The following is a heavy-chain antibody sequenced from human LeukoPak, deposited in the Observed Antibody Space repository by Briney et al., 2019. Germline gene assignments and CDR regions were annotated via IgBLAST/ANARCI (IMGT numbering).Heavy chain of an antibody. CDR2: IIPIFGTA. D-gene: IGHD2-2*02. V-gene: IGHV1-69*05. J-gene: IGHJ4*02. Sequence: SVKVSCKASGYTFTSYGISWVRQAPGQGLEWMGGIIPIFGTANYAQKFQGRVTITTDESTSTAYMELSSLRSEDTAVYYCAGALGYCSSTSCDMGGGFDYWGQGTLVTVSS. CDR1: GYTFTSYG. CDR3: AGALGYCSSTSCDMGGGFDY.